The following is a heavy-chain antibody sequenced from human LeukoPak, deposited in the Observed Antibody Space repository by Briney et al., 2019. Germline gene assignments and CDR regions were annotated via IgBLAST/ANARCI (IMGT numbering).Heavy chain of an antibody. CDR1: GYTFTSYG. CDR3: AREDIVLMVYAY. Sequence: GAPVKVSCKASGYTFTSYGVSWVRQSPGQRLEWMGWISAYNGNTNYAQKLQGRVTMTTDTSTSTAYMELRSLRSDDTAVYYCAREDIVLMVYAYWGQGTLVTVSS. D-gene: IGHD2-8*01. CDR2: ISAYNGNT. J-gene: IGHJ4*02. V-gene: IGHV1-18*01.